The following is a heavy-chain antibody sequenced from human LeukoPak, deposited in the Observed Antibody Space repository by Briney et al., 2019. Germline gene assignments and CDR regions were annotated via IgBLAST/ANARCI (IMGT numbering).Heavy chain of an antibody. V-gene: IGHV4-30-4*01. CDR1: GGSISSGDYY. D-gene: IGHD4-17*01. Sequence: SETLSLTCTVSGGSISSGDYYWSWIRQPPGKGLEWIGYIYYSGSTYYNPSLKSRVTISVDTSKNQFSLKLSSVTAADTAVYYCARDQTTVTPTDWYFDLWGRGTLVTVSS. CDR3: ARDQTTVTPTDWYFDL. J-gene: IGHJ2*01. CDR2: IYYSGST.